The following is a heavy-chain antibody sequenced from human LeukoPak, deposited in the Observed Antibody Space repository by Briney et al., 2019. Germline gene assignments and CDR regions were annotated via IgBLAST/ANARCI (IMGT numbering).Heavy chain of an antibody. V-gene: IGHV4-4*09. Sequence: SETMSVTCTVSGVSMSAYQWSWVRQSREKGLEWIGCINTKGETNPSLKSRVTTSVDTSKSQFSLRLTSVTAADTAVYYCATSNDAKIAPFDHWGQGAPVTVSS. CDR1: GVSMSAYQ. J-gene: IGHJ4*02. D-gene: IGHD2-21*01. CDR3: ATSNDAKIAPFDH. CDR2: INTKGET.